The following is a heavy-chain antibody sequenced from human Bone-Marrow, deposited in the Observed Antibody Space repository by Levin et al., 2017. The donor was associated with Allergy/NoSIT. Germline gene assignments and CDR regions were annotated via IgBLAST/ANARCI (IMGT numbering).Heavy chain of an antibody. J-gene: IGHJ3*02. CDR1: GGSFSGYY. D-gene: IGHD6-13*01. Sequence: GSLRLSCAVYGGSFSGYYWTWIRQPPGKGLEWIGEFIHSGSTNYSPSLKSRVTISVDTSKSQFSLKLSSVTAADTAVYYCVAAAAGTTLDSWGQGTMVIVSS. CDR2: FIHSGST. CDR3: VAAAAGTTLDS. V-gene: IGHV4-34*12.